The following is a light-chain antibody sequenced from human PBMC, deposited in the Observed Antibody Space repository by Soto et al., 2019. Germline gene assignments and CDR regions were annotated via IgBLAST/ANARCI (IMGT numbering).Light chain of an antibody. J-gene: IGLJ3*02. CDR1: NSNIGAGSG. CDR2: ANT. CDR3: CSYAGSYTWV. Sequence: QSVLTQPPSVTGAPGQRVTISCTGNNSNIGAGSGVNWYQQFPDKAPKLLIYANTHRPSGVPDRFSGSTSATSASLAITGLQTQDEADYYCCSYAGSYTWVFGGGTKLTVL. V-gene: IGLV1-40*01.